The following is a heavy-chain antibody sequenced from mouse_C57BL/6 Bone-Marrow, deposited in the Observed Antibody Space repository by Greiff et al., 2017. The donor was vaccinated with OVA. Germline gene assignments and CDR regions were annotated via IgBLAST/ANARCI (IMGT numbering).Heavy chain of an antibody. Sequence: EVQLQQSVAELVRPGASVKLSCTASGFNIKNTYMHWVKQRPEQGLEWIGRIDPANGNTKYAPKFPGKATITADTSSNTAYLQLSSLTSEDTAIYYCARGPIYYGSSYGGCDYWGQGTTLTVSS. D-gene: IGHD1-1*01. CDR2: IDPANGNT. CDR1: GFNIKNTY. V-gene: IGHV14-3*01. CDR3: ARGPIYYGSSYGGCDY. J-gene: IGHJ2*01.